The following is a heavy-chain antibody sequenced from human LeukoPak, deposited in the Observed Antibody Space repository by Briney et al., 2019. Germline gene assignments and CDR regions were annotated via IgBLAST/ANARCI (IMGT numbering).Heavy chain of an antibody. J-gene: IGHJ1*01. Sequence: SGGSLRLSCAASGFTFSSYAMHWVRQAPGKGLEWVAVISYDGSNKYYADSVKGRFTISRDNSKNTLYLQMNSLRAEDTAVYYCARGPSQWLVQYFQHWGQGTLVTVSS. CDR1: GFTFSSYA. D-gene: IGHD6-19*01. CDR2: ISYDGSNK. V-gene: IGHV3-30*14. CDR3: ARGPSQWLVQYFQH.